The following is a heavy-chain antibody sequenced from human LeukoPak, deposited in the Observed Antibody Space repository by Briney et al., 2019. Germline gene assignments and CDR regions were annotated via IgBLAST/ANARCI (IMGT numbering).Heavy chain of an antibody. CDR1: GFTFSSYW. D-gene: IGHD6-13*01. CDR2: ISDSGGST. V-gene: IGHV3-23*01. Sequence: GGSLRLSCAASGFTFSSYWMGWVRQAPGKGLEWVSIISDSGGSTYYADSVKGRFTISRDNSKNTLYLQLNSLRAEDTAVYYCAKHGPSPSSWFGPSDYWGQGTLVTVSS. CDR3: AKHGPSPSSWFGPSDY. J-gene: IGHJ4*02.